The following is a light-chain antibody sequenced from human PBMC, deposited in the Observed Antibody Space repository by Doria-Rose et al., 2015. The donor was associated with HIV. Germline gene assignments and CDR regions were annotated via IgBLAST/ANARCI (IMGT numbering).Light chain of an antibody. CDR3: QRYGTSRGT. CDR2: DAS. CDR1: QRVKSSY. J-gene: IGKJ5*01. Sequence: TQSPGTLSLSPGERATLSCRASQRVKSSYLAWYQQKPGQAPRLLIYDASTRATGIPDRFSGSGSGTDLTLTISRLEPEDVAVYYCQRYGTSRGTFGQGTRLEIK. V-gene: IGKV3-20*01.